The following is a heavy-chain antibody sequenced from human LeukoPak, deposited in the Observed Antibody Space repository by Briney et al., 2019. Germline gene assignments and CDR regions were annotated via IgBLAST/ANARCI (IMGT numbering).Heavy chain of an antibody. D-gene: IGHD3-10*01. CDR1: GFIVSSNY. CDR2: IKQDGSEK. CDR3: ARELLWFGELSWFDP. V-gene: IGHV3-7*03. J-gene: IGHJ5*02. Sequence: GGPLRLSCAASGFIVSSNYMGWVRQAPGKGLEWVANIKQDGSEKYYVDSVKGRFTISRDNAKNSLYLQMNSLRAEDTAVYYCARELLWFGELSWFDPWGQGTLVTVSS.